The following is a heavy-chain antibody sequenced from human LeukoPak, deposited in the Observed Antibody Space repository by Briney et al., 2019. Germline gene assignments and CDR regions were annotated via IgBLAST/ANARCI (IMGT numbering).Heavy chain of an antibody. CDR2: IYHSGST. V-gene: IGHV4-38-2*02. Sequence: ETLSLTCTVSGYSISSGYYWGWIRQPPGKGLEWIGEIYHSGSTNYNPSLKSRVTISVDKSKNQFSLKLSSVTAADTAVYYCARGKVVAGTPGQNSWDSWGQGTLVTVSS. CDR3: ARGKVVAGTPGQNSWDS. CDR1: GYSISSGYY. J-gene: IGHJ4*02. D-gene: IGHD6-19*01.